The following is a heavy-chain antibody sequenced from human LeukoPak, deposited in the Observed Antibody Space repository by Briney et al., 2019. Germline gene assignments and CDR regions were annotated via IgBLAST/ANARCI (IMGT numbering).Heavy chain of an antibody. CDR2: IAYDGSRA. D-gene: IGHD1-14*01. J-gene: IGHJ4*02. CDR1: GFTFGGCG. Sequence: GGSLRLSCAGSGFTFGGCGMHWFRQTPGKGLEWVAVIAYDGSRAFYADSVKGRFTISRDNSKNTMSVQMDDLRAEDTAVYYCTRYNNDHFDYWGQGTLVTVSS. CDR3: TRYNNDHFDY. V-gene: IGHV3-33*01.